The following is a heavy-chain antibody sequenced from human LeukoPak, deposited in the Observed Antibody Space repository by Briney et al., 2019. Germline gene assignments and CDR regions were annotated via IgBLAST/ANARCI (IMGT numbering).Heavy chain of an antibody. D-gene: IGHD6-19*01. Sequence: GGSLRLSCAASGFTFSTYWMHWVRQAPGKGLVWVSRIITDGSSTIYADSVKGRFTISRDNAKNTLYLQMNSLRAEDTAVYYCAGGHSSGLGDCWGQGTLVTVSS. CDR2: IITDGSST. J-gene: IGHJ4*02. CDR3: AGGHSSGLGDC. CDR1: GFTFSTYW. V-gene: IGHV3-74*01.